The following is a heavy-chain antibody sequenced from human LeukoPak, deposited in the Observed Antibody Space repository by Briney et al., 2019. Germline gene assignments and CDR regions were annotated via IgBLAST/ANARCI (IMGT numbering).Heavy chain of an antibody. J-gene: IGHJ4*02. Sequence: SETLSLTCTVSGGSISSYYWSWIRQPPGKGLEWIGYIYYSGSANYNPSLKSRVTISVDTSKNQFSLKLSSVTAADTAVYYCARGWNDGPFDYWGQGTLVTVSS. D-gene: IGHD1-1*01. V-gene: IGHV4-59*08. CDR3: ARGWNDGPFDY. CDR2: IYYSGSA. CDR1: GGSISSYY.